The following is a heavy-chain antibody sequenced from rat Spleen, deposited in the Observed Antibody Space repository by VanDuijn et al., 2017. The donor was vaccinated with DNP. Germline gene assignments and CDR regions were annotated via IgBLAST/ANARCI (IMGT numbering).Heavy chain of an antibody. Sequence: VQMKETGPGLVQTTQTLSVTCTVSGFSLTSHGVHWVRQAPTKGLEWVASISSGGGNTYYRDSLKGRFTISRDNAKSTLYLQMDSLRSEETATYYCASLILPNWFAYWGQGTLVTVSS. CDR2: ISSGGGNT. D-gene: IGHD4-6*01. CDR3: ASLILPNWFAY. J-gene: IGHJ3*01. CDR1: GFSLTSHG. V-gene: IGHV5S11*01.